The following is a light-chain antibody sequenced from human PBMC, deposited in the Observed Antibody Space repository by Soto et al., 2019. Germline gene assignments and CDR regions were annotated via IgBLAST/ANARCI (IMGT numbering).Light chain of an antibody. CDR2: DAS. CDR3: QQYNNWPPRT. J-gene: IGKJ2*01. CDR1: QSISNS. Sequence: EIVMTQSPASLSVSPGETATRSCRASQSISNSLAWYQQKPGQAPSLLIYDASTRATGIPARFSGSGSGTEFTLTISSLQSEDSALYYCQQYNNWPPRTFGQGTKLEIK. V-gene: IGKV3-15*01.